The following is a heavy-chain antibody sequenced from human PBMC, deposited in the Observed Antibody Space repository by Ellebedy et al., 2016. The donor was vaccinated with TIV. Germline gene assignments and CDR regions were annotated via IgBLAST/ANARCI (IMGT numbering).Heavy chain of an antibody. Sequence: GESLRLSXAASGFTFSSYGMHWVRQAPGKGLEWVAVISYDGSNKYYADSVKGRFTISRDNSKNTLYLQMNSLRAEDTAVYYCAKDFRLSYYYYYYGMDVWGQGTTVTVSS. CDR2: ISYDGSNK. V-gene: IGHV3-30*18. CDR3: AKDFRLSYYYYYYGMDV. D-gene: IGHD6-25*01. CDR1: GFTFSSYG. J-gene: IGHJ6*02.